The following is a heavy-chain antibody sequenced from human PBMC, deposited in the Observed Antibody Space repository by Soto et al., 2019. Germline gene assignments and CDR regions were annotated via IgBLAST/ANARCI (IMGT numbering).Heavy chain of an antibody. CDR1: GGSISSSSYY. CDR2: IYYSGST. CDR3: ARHIPAISISDH. V-gene: IGHV4-39*01. J-gene: IGHJ4*02. Sequence: PSETLSLTCTVSGGSISSSSYYWGWIRQPPGKGLEWIGSIYYSGSTYYNPSLKSRVTISVDTSKNQFSLKLSSVTAADTAVYYCARHIPAISISDHWGQGTLVTVSS. D-gene: IGHD2-21*01.